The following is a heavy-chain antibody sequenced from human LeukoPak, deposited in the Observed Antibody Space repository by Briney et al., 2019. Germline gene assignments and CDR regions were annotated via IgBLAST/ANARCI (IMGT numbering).Heavy chain of an antibody. D-gene: IGHD4-23*01. CDR2: IKRKTDGGTT. CDR1: RVTFSNAW. V-gene: IGHV3-15*01. CDR3: TARDYGGNQLFDC. Sequence: GGSLRLSCAASRVTFSNAWMSSVRQAPGKGLEWVGHIKRKTDGGTTDYAAPVKGRFTISRDDSKNTLYMQMHSLKTEDTAVYYCTARDYGGNQLFDCWGQGTLVTVSS. J-gene: IGHJ4*02.